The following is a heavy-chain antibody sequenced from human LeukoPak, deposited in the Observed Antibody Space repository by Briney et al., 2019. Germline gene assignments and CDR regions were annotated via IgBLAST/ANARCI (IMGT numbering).Heavy chain of an antibody. D-gene: IGHD2-15*01. J-gene: IGHJ4*02. CDR1: GGSISYYY. Sequence: SETLSLTCTVSGGSISYYYWGWIRQPPGKGLEWIGSIYYSGNTYYNPSLKSRVTISVDTSKNQFSLRVSSVTAADTAVYYCVRYSTSLGYFDYWGQETLVTVSS. CDR3: VRYSTSLGYFDY. CDR2: IYYSGNT. V-gene: IGHV4-39*07.